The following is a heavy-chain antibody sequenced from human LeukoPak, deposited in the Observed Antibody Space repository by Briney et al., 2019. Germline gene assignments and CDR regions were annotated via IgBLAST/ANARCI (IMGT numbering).Heavy chain of an antibody. CDR3: ATNLYYDILTGYYPDAFDI. V-gene: IGHV4-30-2*02. CDR1: GGSISSGGYS. CDR2: IYHSGST. J-gene: IGHJ3*02. D-gene: IGHD3-9*01. Sequence: SETLSLTCAVSGGSISSGGYSWSWIRQPPGKGLEWIGYIYHSGSTNYNPSLKSRVTISVDTSKNQFSLKLSSVTAADTAVYYCATNLYYDILTGYYPDAFDIWGQGTMVTVSS.